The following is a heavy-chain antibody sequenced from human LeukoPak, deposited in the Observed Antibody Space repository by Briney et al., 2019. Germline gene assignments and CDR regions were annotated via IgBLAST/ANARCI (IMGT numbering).Heavy chain of an antibody. CDR1: GDSISSFY. CDR2: IHYSGNT. Sequence: SETLSLTCTVSGDSISSFYWSWIRHPPGKGLEWIAYIHYSGNTNYNPSLKSRVTISLDTSKSQFSLKLSSVTAADTAVYYCARHGRQSFDYWGQGILVTVSS. D-gene: IGHD1-26*01. J-gene: IGHJ4*02. V-gene: IGHV4-59*08. CDR3: ARHGRQSFDY.